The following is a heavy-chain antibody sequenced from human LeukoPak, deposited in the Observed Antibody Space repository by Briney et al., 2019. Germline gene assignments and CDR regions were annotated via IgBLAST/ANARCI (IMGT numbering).Heavy chain of an antibody. CDR3: ARHTVVTYFDY. CDR1: GDSLSDYY. J-gene: IGHJ4*02. Sequence: SETLSLTCTVSGDSLSDYYWSWIRQPPGKGLEWIGYIYYSGTTNYNPSLKRRVSISVDTSKNRFSLKLSSVTAADTAVYYCARHTVVTYFDYWGQGTLVTVSS. CDR2: IYYSGTT. V-gene: IGHV4-59*08. D-gene: IGHD4-23*01.